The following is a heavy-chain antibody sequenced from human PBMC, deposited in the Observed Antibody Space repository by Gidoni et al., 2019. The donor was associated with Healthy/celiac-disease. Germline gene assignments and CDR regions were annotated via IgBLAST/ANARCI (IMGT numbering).Heavy chain of an antibody. CDR3: ARSWGSGSYYNGDDYYYYMDV. Sequence: QLQLQASGPGLVKPSETLSLTCTVSGCSISSSSYYWGWIRQPPGKGLEWIGSIYYSGSNYYNPSLKSRVTISVDTSKNQFSLKLSSVTAADTAVYYCARSWGSGSYYNGDDYYYYMDVWGKGTTVTVSS. J-gene: IGHJ6*03. CDR1: GCSISSSSYY. V-gene: IGHV4-39*01. D-gene: IGHD3-10*01. CDR2: IYYSGSN.